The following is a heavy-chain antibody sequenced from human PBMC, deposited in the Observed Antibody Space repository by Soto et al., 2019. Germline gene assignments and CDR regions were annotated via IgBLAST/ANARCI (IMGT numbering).Heavy chain of an antibody. D-gene: IGHD6-19*01. Sequence: QVQLVQSGAEVKKPGASVKVSCKVSGYTLTELSMHWVRQAPGKGREWRGGFDPEDGETIYEQKCQGRGTMTEDTSTDTAYMELSSLRSEDTAVYYCATERQYSSGWYPFDYWGQGTLVTVSS. CDR3: ATERQYSSGWYPFDY. CDR1: GYTLTELS. CDR2: FDPEDGET. J-gene: IGHJ4*02. V-gene: IGHV1-24*01.